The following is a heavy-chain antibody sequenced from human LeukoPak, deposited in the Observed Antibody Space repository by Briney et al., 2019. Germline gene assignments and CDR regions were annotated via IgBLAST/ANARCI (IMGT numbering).Heavy chain of an antibody. CDR2: INHSGST. Sequence: SETLSLTCAVYGGSFSGYYWSWIRQPPGKGLEWIGEINHSGSTNYNPSLKSRVTISVDTSKNQFSLKLSSVTAADTAVYYCARGSLWFGESAFDIWGQGTMVTVSS. D-gene: IGHD3-10*01. V-gene: IGHV4-34*01. J-gene: IGHJ3*02. CDR3: ARGSLWFGESAFDI. CDR1: GGSFSGYY.